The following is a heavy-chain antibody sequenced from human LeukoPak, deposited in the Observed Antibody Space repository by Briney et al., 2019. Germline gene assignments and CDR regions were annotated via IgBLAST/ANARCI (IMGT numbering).Heavy chain of an antibody. Sequence: SETLSLTCTVSGGSISSNYWSWIRQPPGKGLEWIGYINTSGSTYYNPSLKSRVSISLDTSRNQFSLKLTSVTAADTAVYYCARRGNWGFFDYWGQGILVSVSS. CDR3: ARRGNWGFFDY. V-gene: IGHV4-4*09. D-gene: IGHD7-27*01. J-gene: IGHJ4*02. CDR1: GGSISSNY. CDR2: INTSGST.